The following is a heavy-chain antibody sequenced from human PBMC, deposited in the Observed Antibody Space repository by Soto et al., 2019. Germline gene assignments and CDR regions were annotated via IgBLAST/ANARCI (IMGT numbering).Heavy chain of an antibody. CDR2: FDPEDGET. CDR1: GYTLTELS. V-gene: IGHV1-24*01. J-gene: IGHJ4*02. D-gene: IGHD1-1*01. Sequence: GASVKVSCKVSGYTLTELSMHWVRQAPGKGLEWMGGFDPEDGETIYAQKFQGRVTMTEDTSTDTAYMELSSLRAEDTAVYYCAKSVYNWNHGFFDYWGQGTLVTVYS. CDR3: AKSVYNWNHGFFDY.